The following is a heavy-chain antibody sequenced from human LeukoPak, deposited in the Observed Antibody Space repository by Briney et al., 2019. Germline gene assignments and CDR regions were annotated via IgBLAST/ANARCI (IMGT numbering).Heavy chain of an antibody. CDR1: GDSINSGNYF. V-gene: IGHV4-31*03. CDR2: IYHSGKT. Sequence: SETLSLTCTVSGDSINSGNYFWNWIRQHPGKGLEWIGYIYHSGKTYSNPSLKGRVTVSVDTSKNQFSLKLSSVTAADTAVYYCARESEARGGNSSFDYWGQGTLVTVSS. CDR3: ARESEARGGNSSFDY. J-gene: IGHJ4*02. D-gene: IGHD4-23*01.